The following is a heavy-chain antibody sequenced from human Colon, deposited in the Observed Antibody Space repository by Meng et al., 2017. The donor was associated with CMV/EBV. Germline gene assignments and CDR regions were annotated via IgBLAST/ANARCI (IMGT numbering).Heavy chain of an antibody. V-gene: IGHV3-7*01. CDR2: INEDGSET. Sequence: GESLKISCEVSGFTFSRNWFSWVRQAPGRGLEWVANINEDGSETTYVQSMKGRLTISRDNTKNALYLQMNSLRAEDTAVYYCAKGSLEWLYYGMDVWGQGTTVTVSS. CDR3: AKGSLEWLYYGMDV. CDR1: GFTFSRNW. D-gene: IGHD3-3*01. J-gene: IGHJ6*02.